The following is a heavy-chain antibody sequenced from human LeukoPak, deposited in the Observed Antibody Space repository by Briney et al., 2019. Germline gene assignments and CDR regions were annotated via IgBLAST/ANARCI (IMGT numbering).Heavy chain of an antibody. CDR2: ISAYDGNT. J-gene: IGHJ6*02. V-gene: IGHV1-18*01. CDR1: GYTFASYG. CDR3: ARRSYGYGWVDV. Sequence: GASVKVSCKASGYTFASYGISWVRQAPGQGLEWMGWISAYDGNTNYARKLQGRVTMTTDTSTSTAYMELRSLRSDDTAVYYCARRSYGYGWVDVWGQGTTVTVSS. D-gene: IGHD5-18*01.